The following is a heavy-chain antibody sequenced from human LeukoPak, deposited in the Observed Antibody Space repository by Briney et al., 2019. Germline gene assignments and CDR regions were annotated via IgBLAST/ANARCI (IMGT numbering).Heavy chain of an antibody. J-gene: IGHJ3*02. V-gene: IGHV4-59*10. CDR1: GGSFSGYY. CDR3: ARPDGYYYDSSGYQWNDAFDI. Sequence: SSETLSLTCAVYGGSFSGYYWSWIRQPAGKGLEWIGRIYTSGSTNYNPSLKSRVTTSVDTSKNQFSLKLSSVTAADTAVYYCARPDGYYYDSSGYQWNDAFDIWGQGTMVTVSS. D-gene: IGHD3-22*01. CDR2: IYTSGST.